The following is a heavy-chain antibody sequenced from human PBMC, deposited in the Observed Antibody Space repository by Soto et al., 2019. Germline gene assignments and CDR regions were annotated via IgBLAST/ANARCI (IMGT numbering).Heavy chain of an antibody. Sequence: QITLKESGPTLVKPTQTLTLTCTFSGFSLSTSGVGVGCIRQPPGKALEWLALIYWDDDKRDSPSMKSMLTITQASSKNQVVLTMTYRDHVDTATYYCADRRHSSSWYWGWCDPWGQGTLVTVSS. CDR2: IYWDDDK. V-gene: IGHV2-5*02. J-gene: IGHJ5*02. CDR3: ADRRHSSSWYWGWCDP. CDR1: GFSLSTSGVG. D-gene: IGHD6-13*01.